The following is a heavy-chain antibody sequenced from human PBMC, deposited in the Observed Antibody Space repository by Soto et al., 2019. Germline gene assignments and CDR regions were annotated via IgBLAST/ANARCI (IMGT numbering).Heavy chain of an antibody. J-gene: IGHJ6*02. CDR3: ASSSTSLGMDV. D-gene: IGHD2-2*01. Sequence: QVQLQESGPGLVKPSQTLSLTCTVSGGSISSGGYYWSWIRQHPGKGLEWIGYIYYSGSTYYNPCLKTRVTISVDTSKNQFSLKLSSVAAAATAVYYCASSSTSLGMDVWGQGTTVTVSS. V-gene: IGHV4-31*03. CDR1: GGSISSGGYY. CDR2: IYYSGST.